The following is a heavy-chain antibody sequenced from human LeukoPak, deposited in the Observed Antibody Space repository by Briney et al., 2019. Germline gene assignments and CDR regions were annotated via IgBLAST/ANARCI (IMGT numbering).Heavy chain of an antibody. CDR2: ISGSGGST. CDR1: GFTFSSYA. Sequence: GGSLRLSCAASGFTFSSYAMSWVRQAPGKGLEWVSVISGSGGSTYYADSVKGRFTISRDNSKNTLYLQMNSLRAEDTAVYYCARGGWFGDFRGDYYGMDVWGQGTTVTVSS. V-gene: IGHV3-23*01. CDR3: ARGGWFGDFRGDYYGMDV. J-gene: IGHJ6*02. D-gene: IGHD3-10*01.